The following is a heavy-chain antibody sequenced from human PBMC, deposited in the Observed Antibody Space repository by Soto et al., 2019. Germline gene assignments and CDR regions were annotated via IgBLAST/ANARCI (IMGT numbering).Heavy chain of an antibody. V-gene: IGHV1-8*01. Sequence: ASVKVSCKASGYTFTRYGINWVRQATGQGLEWMGWMNPNSGNTGYAQKFQGRVTMTRNTSTSTAYMELRSLRSDDTAVYYCARDRATTNWFDPWGQGTLVTVSS. J-gene: IGHJ5*02. CDR2: MNPNSGNT. CDR3: ARDRATTNWFDP. D-gene: IGHD5-12*01. CDR1: GYTFTRYG.